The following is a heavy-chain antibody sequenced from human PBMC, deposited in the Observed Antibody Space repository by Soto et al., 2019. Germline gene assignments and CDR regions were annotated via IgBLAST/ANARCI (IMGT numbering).Heavy chain of an antibody. CDR3: ARDPSPVRGAANWFDP. CDR1: GFTFSSYS. D-gene: IGHD2-15*01. Sequence: EVQLVESGGGLVKPGGSLRLSCAASGFTFSSYSMNWVRQAPGKGLEWVSSISSSSSYIYYADSVKGRFTISRDNAKNSLYLQMNSLRAEDTAVYYCARDPSPVRGAANWFDPWGQGTLVTVSS. CDR2: ISSSSSYI. J-gene: IGHJ5*02. V-gene: IGHV3-21*01.